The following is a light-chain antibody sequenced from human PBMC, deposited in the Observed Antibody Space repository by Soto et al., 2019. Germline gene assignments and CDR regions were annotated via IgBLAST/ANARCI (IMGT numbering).Light chain of an antibody. Sequence: QSALTQPASVSGSPGQSITISCTGTSSDVGGYNYVSWYQQHPGKAPKLMIYEVSNRPSGVSNRFSGSKSGNTASLTISGLRPEDEADYYCSSYTSSSTLPAVFGGGTQLTVL. CDR3: SSYTSSSTLPAV. CDR1: SSDVGGYNY. V-gene: IGLV2-14*01. J-gene: IGLJ7*01. CDR2: EVS.